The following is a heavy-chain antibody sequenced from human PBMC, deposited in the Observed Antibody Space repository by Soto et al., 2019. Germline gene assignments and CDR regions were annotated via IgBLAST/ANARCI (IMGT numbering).Heavy chain of an antibody. Sequence: ASETLSLTCTVSGGSISSSSYYWGWIRQPPGKGLEWIGSIYYSGSTYYNPSLKSRVTISVDTSKNQFSLKLSSVTAADTAVYYCARPRNWNYYFDYWGQGTLVTVSS. D-gene: IGHD1-7*01. CDR3: ARPRNWNYYFDY. V-gene: IGHV4-39*01. CDR1: GGSISSSSYY. J-gene: IGHJ4*02. CDR2: IYYSGST.